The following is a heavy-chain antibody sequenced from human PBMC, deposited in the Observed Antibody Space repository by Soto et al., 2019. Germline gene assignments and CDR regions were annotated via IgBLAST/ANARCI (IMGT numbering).Heavy chain of an antibody. CDR3: AREKSYGMDV. CDR1: GYTFTSYD. Sequence: QVQLVQSGAEVKKPGASVKVSCKASGYTFTSYDINWVRQATGQGLEWMGWMNPNSGNTGYAQKVKGRVTMTRNTYISTAYMELSRLRSEDTSVYDCAREKSYGMDVWGQGTTVTVSS. V-gene: IGHV1-8*01. CDR2: MNPNSGNT. J-gene: IGHJ6*02.